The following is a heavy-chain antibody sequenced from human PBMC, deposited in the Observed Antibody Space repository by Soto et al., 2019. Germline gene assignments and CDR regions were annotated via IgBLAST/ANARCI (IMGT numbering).Heavy chain of an antibody. Sequence: GESLKISCKGSGYSFTSYWIGWVRQMPGKGLEWMGIIYPGDSDTRYSPSFQGQVTISADKSISTAYLQWSSLKASDTAMYYRARQYYSSSIYYYYYGMDVWGQGTTVTVSS. CDR2: IYPGDSDT. CDR1: GYSFTSYW. J-gene: IGHJ6*02. CDR3: ARQYYSSSIYYYYYGMDV. D-gene: IGHD6-6*01. V-gene: IGHV5-51*01.